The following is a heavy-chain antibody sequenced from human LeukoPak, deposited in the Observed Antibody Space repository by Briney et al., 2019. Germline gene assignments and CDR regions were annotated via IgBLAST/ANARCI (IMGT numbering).Heavy chain of an antibody. CDR1: GFTFSSYW. Sequence: GGSLRLSCAPSGFTFSSYWMHWVRQPPGKGLVWVSRINSDGSSTSYADSVKGRFTISRDNAKNTLYLQMNSMRAEDTAVYYCARDPRWHGYNYYFDSWGQGTLVTVSS. J-gene: IGHJ4*02. CDR3: ARDPRWHGYNYYFDS. CDR2: INSDGSST. V-gene: IGHV3-74*01. D-gene: IGHD5-24*01.